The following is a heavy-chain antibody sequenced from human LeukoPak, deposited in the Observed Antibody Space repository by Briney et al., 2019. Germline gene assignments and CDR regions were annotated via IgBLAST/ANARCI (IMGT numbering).Heavy chain of an antibody. J-gene: IGHJ6*02. V-gene: IGHV4-4*02. CDR1: GGSISSSNW. Sequence: SGTLSLTCAVSGGSISSSNWWSWVRQPPGKGLEWIGEIYHSGSTNYNPSLKSRVTISVDKSKNQFSLKLSSVTAADTAVYYCARDPGRELPWDYYYGMDVWGQGTTVTVSS. D-gene: IGHD1-26*01. CDR2: IYHSGST. CDR3: ARDPGRELPWDYYYGMDV.